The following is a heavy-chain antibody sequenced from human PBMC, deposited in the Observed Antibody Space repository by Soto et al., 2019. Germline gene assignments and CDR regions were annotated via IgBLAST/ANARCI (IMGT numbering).Heavy chain of an antibody. V-gene: IGHV1-24*01. D-gene: IGHD2-15*01. CDR2: FDPEDGET. J-gene: IGHJ4*02. CDR1: GYTLTELS. CDR3: ATGAADCIGGSGYAGGPFDY. Sequence: QVQLVQSGAEVKKPGASVKVSCKVSGYTLTELSMHWVRQAPGKGIEWMGGFDPEDGETIYAQKLQGRVTMNEDTSTDTAYMELISMRSEDTAVYYCATGAADCIGGSGYAGGPFDYCGQGTLFTVSS.